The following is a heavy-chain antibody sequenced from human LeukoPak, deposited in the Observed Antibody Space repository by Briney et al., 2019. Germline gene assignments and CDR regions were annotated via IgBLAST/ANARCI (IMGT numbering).Heavy chain of an antibody. Sequence: PGGSLRLSCAASGFTFSSYAMSWVRQAPGKRLEWVSAISGSGGSTYYADSVKGRFTISRDNSKNTLYLQMNSLRAEDTAVYYCAKDRDGYNQLNWFDPWGQGTLVTVSS. CDR2: ISGSGGST. J-gene: IGHJ5*02. CDR3: AKDRDGYNQLNWFDP. D-gene: IGHD5-24*01. CDR1: GFTFSSYA. V-gene: IGHV3-23*01.